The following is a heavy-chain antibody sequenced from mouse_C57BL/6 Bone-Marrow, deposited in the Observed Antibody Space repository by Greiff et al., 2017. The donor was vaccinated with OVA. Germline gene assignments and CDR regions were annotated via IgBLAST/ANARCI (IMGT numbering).Heavy chain of an antibody. CDR3: AAYCDEGPWFAY. Sequence: EVQLVESGGGLVQPKGSLKLSCAASGFTFNTYAMHWVRQAPGKGLEWVARIRSKSSNYATYYADSVKDRFTISRDDSQSMLYLQMNNLKTDDTAMYCCAAYCDEGPWFAYWGQGTLVTVSA. D-gene: IGHD1-1*01. V-gene: IGHV10-3*01. CDR2: IRSKSSNYAT. CDR1: GFTFNTYA. J-gene: IGHJ3*01.